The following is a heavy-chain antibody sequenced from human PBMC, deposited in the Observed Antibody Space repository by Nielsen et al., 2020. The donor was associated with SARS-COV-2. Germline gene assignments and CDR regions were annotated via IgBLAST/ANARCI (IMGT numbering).Heavy chain of an antibody. Sequence: GGSLRLSCAASGFTFSSYGMHWVRQAPGKGLEWVAVIWNDGSYKYYADSVKGRFTISRDNSKNTLYLQMNSLRAEDTAVYYCAKDSSGSYHFDYWGQGTLVTVSS. D-gene: IGHD1-26*01. CDR2: IWNDGSYK. CDR3: AKDSSGSYHFDY. V-gene: IGHV3-33*06. J-gene: IGHJ4*02. CDR1: GFTFSSYG.